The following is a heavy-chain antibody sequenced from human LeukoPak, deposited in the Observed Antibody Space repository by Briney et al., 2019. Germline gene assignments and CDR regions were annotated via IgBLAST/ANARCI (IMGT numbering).Heavy chain of an antibody. J-gene: IGHJ6*02. Sequence: SVKVSCKASGGTFSRYAISWVRQAPGQGLEWMGGIIPIFGTANHAQKFQGRVTITANESTSTAYMELSSLRSEDTAVYYCARLPLTGYSRGYYYGMDVWGQGTTVTVSS. V-gene: IGHV1-69*13. CDR3: ARLPLTGYSRGYYYGMDV. CDR1: GGTFSRYA. CDR2: IIPIFGTA. D-gene: IGHD3-9*01.